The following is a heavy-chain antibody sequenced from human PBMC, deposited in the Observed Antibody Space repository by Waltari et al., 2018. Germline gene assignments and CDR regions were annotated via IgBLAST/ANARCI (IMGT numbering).Heavy chain of an antibody. J-gene: IGHJ6*03. Sequence: QLQLQESGPGLVKPSETLSLTCTVSGDSIRSGSSYWGWIRQPPGKGLEWIGSIYYSGNTYYNPSLKSRVTISVDTPKSQFSLRLSSVTVADTAVYYCARAWQPYYSYYYRDVWGKGTTVTISS. CDR1: GDSIRSGSSY. D-gene: IGHD6-13*01. V-gene: IGHV4-39*07. CDR2: IYYSGNT. CDR3: ARAWQPYYSYYYRDV.